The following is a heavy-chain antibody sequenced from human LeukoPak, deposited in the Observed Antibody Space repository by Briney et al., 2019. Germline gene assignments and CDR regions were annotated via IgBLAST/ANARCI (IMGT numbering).Heavy chain of an antibody. V-gene: IGHV4-59*12. CDR3: ARDNWNPLYMDV. D-gene: IGHD1-1*01. J-gene: IGHJ6*03. Sequence: SETLSLTCTVSGGSISSYYWSWIRQPPGKGLEWIGYIYYTGRTNCNPSLKSRVTISVDTSKNQFSLKLSSVTAADTAVYYCARDNWNPLYMDVWGKGTTVTVSS. CDR1: GGSISSYY. CDR2: IYYTGRT.